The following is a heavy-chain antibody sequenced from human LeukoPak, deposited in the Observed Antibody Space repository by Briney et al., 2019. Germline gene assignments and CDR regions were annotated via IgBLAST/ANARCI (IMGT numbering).Heavy chain of an antibody. CDR3: ARGARRITIFGVALYNWFDP. CDR2: INHSGST. Sequence: SETLSLACAVYGGSFSGYYWSWIRQPPGKGLEWIGEINHSGSTNYNPSLKSRVTISVDTSKNQFSLKLSSVTAADTAVYYCARGARRITIFGVALYNWFDPWGQGTLVTVSS. CDR1: GGSFSGYY. D-gene: IGHD3-3*01. J-gene: IGHJ5*02. V-gene: IGHV4-34*01.